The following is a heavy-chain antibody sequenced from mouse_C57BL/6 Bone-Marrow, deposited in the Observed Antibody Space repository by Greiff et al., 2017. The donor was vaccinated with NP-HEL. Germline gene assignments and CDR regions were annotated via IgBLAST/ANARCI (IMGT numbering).Heavy chain of an antibody. CDR1: GYTFTSYW. V-gene: IGHV1-52*01. D-gene: IGHD2-3*01. Sequence: QVQLQPGAELVRPGSSVKLSCKASGYTFTSYWMHWVKQRPIQGLEWIGNIDPSDSETHYNQKFKDKATLTVDKSSSTAYMQLSSLTSEDSAVYYCARVGYDGYYWYFDVWGTGTTVTVSS. CDR3: ARVGYDGYYWYFDV. J-gene: IGHJ1*03. CDR2: IDPSDSET.